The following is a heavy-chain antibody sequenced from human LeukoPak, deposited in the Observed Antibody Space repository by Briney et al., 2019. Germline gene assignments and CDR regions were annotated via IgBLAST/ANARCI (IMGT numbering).Heavy chain of an antibody. J-gene: IGHJ4*02. CDR3: ARTTYYDFWSGYFFDY. V-gene: IGHV4-59*01. Sequence: SETLSLTCTVSGGSISSYYWSWIRQPPGKGLEWIGYIYYSGSTNYNPSVKSRVTISVDTSKNQFSLKLSSVTAADTAVYYCARTTYYDFWSGYFFDYWGQGTLVTVSS. CDR2: IYYSGST. D-gene: IGHD3-3*01. CDR1: GGSISSYY.